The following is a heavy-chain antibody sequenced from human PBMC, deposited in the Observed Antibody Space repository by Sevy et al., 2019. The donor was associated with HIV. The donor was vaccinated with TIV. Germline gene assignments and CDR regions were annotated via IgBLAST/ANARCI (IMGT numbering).Heavy chain of an antibody. CDR3: AGGYSRYGMDV. CDR1: GFTFSSYD. V-gene: IGHV3-13*01. D-gene: IGHD6-13*01. J-gene: IGHJ6*02. Sequence: GGSLRLSCAASGFTFSSYDMHWVRQATGKGLEWVSAIGTAGDTYYPGSVKGRFTISRENAKNSLYLQMNSLRAGDTAVYYCAGGYSRYGMDVWGQGTTVTVSS. CDR2: IGTAGDT.